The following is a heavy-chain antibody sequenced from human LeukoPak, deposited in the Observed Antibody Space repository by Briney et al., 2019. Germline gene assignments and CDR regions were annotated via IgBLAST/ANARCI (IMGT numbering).Heavy chain of an antibody. V-gene: IGHV4-59*12. CDR3: ARENYYGMDV. J-gene: IGHJ6*02. CDR1: GGSISSYY. Sequence: SETLSLTCTVSGGSISSYYWSWIRQPPGKGLEWIGYIYYSGSTNYNPSLKSRVTISVGTSKNQFSLKLSSVTAADTAVYYCARENYYGMDVWGQGTTVTVSS. CDR2: IYYSGST.